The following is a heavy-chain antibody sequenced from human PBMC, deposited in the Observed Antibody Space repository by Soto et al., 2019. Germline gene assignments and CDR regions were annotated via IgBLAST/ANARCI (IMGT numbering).Heavy chain of an antibody. J-gene: IGHJ6*02. D-gene: IGHD5-18*01. Sequence: GGSLRLSCSASGFTFSSYAMHWVRQAPGKGLEYVSAISSNGGSTYYADSVKGRFTTSRDNSKNTLYLQMSSLRAEDTAVYYCVKDGVDTAMATFYYYGMDVWGQGTTVTVSS. CDR3: VKDGVDTAMATFYYYGMDV. CDR2: ISSNGGST. CDR1: GFTFSSYA. V-gene: IGHV3-64D*06.